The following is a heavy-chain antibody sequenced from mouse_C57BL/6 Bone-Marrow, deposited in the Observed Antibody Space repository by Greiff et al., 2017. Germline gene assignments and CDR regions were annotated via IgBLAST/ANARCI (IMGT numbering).Heavy chain of an antibody. Sequence: QVQLQQSGAELMKPGASVKMSCKASGYTFTSYWITWVKQRPGQGLEWIGDIYPGSGSTNYNEKFKSKATLTVDTSSSTAYMQLSSLTSEDSAVYYCARWNTTVVRGDYWGQGTTLTVSS. CDR3: ARWNTTVVRGDY. D-gene: IGHD1-1*01. CDR1: GYTFTSYW. V-gene: IGHV1-55*01. CDR2: IYPGSGST. J-gene: IGHJ2*01.